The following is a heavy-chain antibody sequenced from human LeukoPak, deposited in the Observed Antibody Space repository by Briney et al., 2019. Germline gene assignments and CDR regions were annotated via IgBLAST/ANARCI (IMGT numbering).Heavy chain of an antibody. J-gene: IGHJ6*02. D-gene: IGHD1-7*01. V-gene: IGHV3-13*05. Sequence: GGSLRLSCAASGFTFSSHDMHWVRHATGKGLEWVSAIGTAGDPYYPGSVKARFTISRENAKNSLYLQMNNLRAGDTAVYYCTRGGTGSTFYYYFGLDVWGQGTTVTVSS. CDR3: TRGGTGSTFYYYFGLDV. CDR2: IGTAGDP. CDR1: GFTFSSHD.